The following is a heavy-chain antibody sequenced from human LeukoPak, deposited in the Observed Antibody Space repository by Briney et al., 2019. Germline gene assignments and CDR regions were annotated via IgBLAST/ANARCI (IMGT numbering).Heavy chain of an antibody. Sequence: GGSLRLSCAASGFIFSSYGMNWVRQAPGKGLEWVSYISSSSSTIYYADSVKGRFAISRDNAKNSLYLQMNSLRAEDTAVYYCARVFIGDYGDYQFDYWGQGTLVTVSS. CDR2: ISSSSSTI. V-gene: IGHV3-48*01. J-gene: IGHJ4*02. CDR1: GFIFSSYG. CDR3: ARVFIGDYGDYQFDY. D-gene: IGHD4-17*01.